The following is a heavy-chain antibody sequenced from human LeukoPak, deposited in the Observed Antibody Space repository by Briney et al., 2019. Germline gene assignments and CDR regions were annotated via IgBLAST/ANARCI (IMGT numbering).Heavy chain of an antibody. J-gene: IGHJ4*02. V-gene: IGHV4-59*01. D-gene: IGHD2-15*01. Sequence: SETLSLTCTVSGGSISSYYWSWIRQPPGKGLEGIGHIYYSGSTNYNPSLKSRVTISVDTSKNQFSLKLSSVTAADTAVYYCARDTAARYSRVFDYWGQGTLVTVSS. CDR1: GGSISSYY. CDR3: ARDTAARYSRVFDY. CDR2: IYYSGST.